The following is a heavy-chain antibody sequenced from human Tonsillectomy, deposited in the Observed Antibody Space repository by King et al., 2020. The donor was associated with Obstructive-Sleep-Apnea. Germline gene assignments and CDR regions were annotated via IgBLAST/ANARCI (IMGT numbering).Heavy chain of an antibody. Sequence: DVQLVESGGGLVQPGRSLRLSCAASGFTFDDYAMHWVRQAPGKGLEWVSGISWNSGSVGHADSVKGRFTISRDNAKNSLYLQMNSLTVEDTALYYCAKDRDDIAVAGLVIDYWGQGTLVTVSS. CDR2: ISWNSGSV. CDR1: GFTFDDYA. J-gene: IGHJ4*02. CDR3: AKDRDDIAVAGLVIDY. D-gene: IGHD6-19*01. V-gene: IGHV3-9*01.